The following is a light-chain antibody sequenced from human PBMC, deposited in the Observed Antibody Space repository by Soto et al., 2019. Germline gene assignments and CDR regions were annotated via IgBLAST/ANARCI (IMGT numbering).Light chain of an antibody. J-gene: IGKJ2*01. CDR3: QQYNNWPPDT. CDR1: QSISSW. V-gene: IGKV1-5*01. Sequence: DIQMTQSPSTLSASVGDRVTITCRASQSISSWLAWYQQKPGKAPKLLIYDASSLESGVPSRFSGSGSGTEFTLTISSLQPDDFAVYFCQQYNNWPPDTFGQGTKLEIK. CDR2: DAS.